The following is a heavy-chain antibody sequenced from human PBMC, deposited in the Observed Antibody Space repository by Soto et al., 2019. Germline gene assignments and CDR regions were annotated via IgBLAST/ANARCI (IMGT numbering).Heavy chain of an antibody. Sequence: GGSLRLSCAASGFTFSSYSMNWVRQAPGKGLEWVSYISSSSSTIYYADSVKGRFTISRDNAKNSLYLQMNSLRAEDTAVYYCARMEFSDYSNQGGVDYYYYMDVWGKGTTVTVSS. CDR3: ARMEFSDYSNQGGVDYYYYMDV. J-gene: IGHJ6*03. D-gene: IGHD4-4*01. CDR2: ISSSSSTI. CDR1: GFTFSSYS. V-gene: IGHV3-48*01.